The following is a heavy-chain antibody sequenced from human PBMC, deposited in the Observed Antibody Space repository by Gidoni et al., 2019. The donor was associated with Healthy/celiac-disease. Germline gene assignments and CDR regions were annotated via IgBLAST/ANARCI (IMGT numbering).Heavy chain of an antibody. CDR1: GYTFTSYY. V-gene: IGHV1-46*01. Sequence: VKVSCKASGYTFTSYYMHWVRQAPGQGLEWMGIINPSGGSTSDAQKFQGRVTMTRDTSTSTVYMELSSLRSEDTAVYYCARGYCSGGSCFEQNWFDPWGKGTLVTVSS. D-gene: IGHD2-15*01. J-gene: IGHJ5*02. CDR3: ARGYCSGGSCFEQNWFDP. CDR2: INPSGGST.